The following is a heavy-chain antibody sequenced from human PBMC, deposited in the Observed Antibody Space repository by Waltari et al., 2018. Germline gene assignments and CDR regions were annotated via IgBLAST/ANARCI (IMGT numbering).Heavy chain of an antibody. CDR3: ATERIRTSWYFDL. CDR1: GFTFTKVW. CDR2: FKSKADGGTT. J-gene: IGHJ2*01. V-gene: IGHV3-15*01. Sequence: ELQLVESGGGLVKPGGSLRLSCAASGFTFTKVWMSWVRPAQGKGLEWVGRFKSKADGGTTYCAAPVKGRFSVSRDDSRNTFFLQMNSLKIEDTAVYYCATERIRTSWYFDLWGRGTLVTVSS. D-gene: IGHD2-15*01.